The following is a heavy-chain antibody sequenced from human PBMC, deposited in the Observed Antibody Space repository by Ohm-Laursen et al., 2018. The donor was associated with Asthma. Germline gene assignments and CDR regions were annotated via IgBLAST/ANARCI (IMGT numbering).Heavy chain of an antibody. CDR2: ITSYSSTT. J-gene: IGHJ6*02. D-gene: IGHD3-22*01. V-gene: IGHV3-48*01. CDR3: VVRTTSAGFDV. Sequence: GSLSLSCIASGFTFSSYSMNWVRQAPGKGLDWVSYITSYSSTTYYADSVKGRFTISRDNAKNSLYLQMNSLRAQDTAVYYCVVRTTSAGFDVWGQGTTVTVSS. CDR1: GFTFSSYS.